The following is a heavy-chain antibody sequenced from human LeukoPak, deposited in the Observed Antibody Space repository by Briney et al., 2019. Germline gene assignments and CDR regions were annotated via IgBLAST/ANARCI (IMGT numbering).Heavy chain of an antibody. CDR3: AREFRSSADY. CDR2: TYYRSKWYN. Sequence: SQTLSLTCAISGDSVSGNSVAWSWIRQSPLRGLEWLGRTYYRSKWYNDYAISVKSRITLNPDTSKNQFSLQLNSVTPEDTAVYYCAREFRSSADYWGQGTLVTVSS. CDR1: GDSVSGNSVA. D-gene: IGHD6-19*01. V-gene: IGHV6-1*01. J-gene: IGHJ4*02.